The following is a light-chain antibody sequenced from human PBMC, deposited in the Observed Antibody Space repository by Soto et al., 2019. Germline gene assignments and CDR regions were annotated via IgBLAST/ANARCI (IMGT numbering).Light chain of an antibody. CDR1: QTVSSY. CDR2: DAS. J-gene: IGKJ5*01. V-gene: IGKV3-11*01. CDR3: QHRMNWPLT. Sequence: EIELTQSPATLSLSPGERATLSCRASQTVSSYLLWYQQKPGQAPRLLIYDASNRASGTPARFSGSGSETDFTLTISSLEPEDFAVYYCQHRMNWPLTFGQGTRLEIK.